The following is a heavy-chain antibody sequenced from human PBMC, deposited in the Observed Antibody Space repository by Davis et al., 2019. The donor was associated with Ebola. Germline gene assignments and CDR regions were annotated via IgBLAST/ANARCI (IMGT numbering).Heavy chain of an antibody. CDR3: AREDGADYGGFDP. V-gene: IGHV3-53*04. CDR1: GFTVSSNY. Sequence: GGSLRLSCAASGFTVSSNYMSWVRQAPGKGLEWVSVIYSGGSTYYADSVKGRFTISRHNSKNTLYLQMNTLRAEDTAVYYCAREDGADYGGFDPWGQGTLVTVSS. J-gene: IGHJ5*02. D-gene: IGHD4-17*01. CDR2: IYSGGST.